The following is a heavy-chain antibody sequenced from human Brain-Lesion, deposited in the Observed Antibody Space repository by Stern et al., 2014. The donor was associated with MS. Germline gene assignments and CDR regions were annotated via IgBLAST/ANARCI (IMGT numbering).Heavy chain of an antibody. J-gene: IGHJ4*02. CDR1: GYTLTEFS. D-gene: IGHD1-26*01. V-gene: IGHV1-24*01. Sequence: QVQLVESGAEVKKPGASVKVSCKVSGYTLTEFSMHWVRQAPRKGLEWMGGFDPEDGETIYAQKFQGRVTMTEGTSTDTAYMELSSLRSEDTAVYYCATLSPGAGGNYYRHFDYWGQGTLVTVSS. CDR3: ATLSPGAGGNYYRHFDY. CDR2: FDPEDGET.